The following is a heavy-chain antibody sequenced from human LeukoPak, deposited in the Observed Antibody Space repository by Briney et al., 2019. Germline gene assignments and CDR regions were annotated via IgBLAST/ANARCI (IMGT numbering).Heavy chain of an antibody. V-gene: IGHV3-11*01. CDR1: RFTFSDHY. CDR3: ARGHWGLDY. D-gene: IGHD7-27*01. J-gene: IGHJ4*02. CDR2: ISNSGTSM. Sequence: PGGSLRLSCAASRFTFSDHYMTWIRQAPGKELEYISYISNSGTSMYCADSLKGRFTISRDNARNSLFLQMNSLRVEDTAMYYCARGHWGLDYWGQGTLVTVSS.